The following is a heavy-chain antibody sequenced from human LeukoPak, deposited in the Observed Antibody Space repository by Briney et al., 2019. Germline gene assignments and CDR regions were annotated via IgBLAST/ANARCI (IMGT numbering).Heavy chain of an antibody. D-gene: IGHD2-2*01. V-gene: IGHV4-39*07. CDR2: FYYRGST. Sequence: SETLSLTCTVSGDSIGSGTYYWGWIRQPPGKGLEWIGSFYYRGSTYYNPSLKSRVTISVDTSKNQFSLKLTSVTAADTAVYYCARHGDCRGTSCSHKWGQGTLVTVPP. CDR3: ARHGDCRGTSCSHK. J-gene: IGHJ4*02. CDR1: GDSIGSGTYY.